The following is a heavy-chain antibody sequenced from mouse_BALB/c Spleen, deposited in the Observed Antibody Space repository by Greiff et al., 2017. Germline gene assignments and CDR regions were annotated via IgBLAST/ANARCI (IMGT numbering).Heavy chain of an antibody. V-gene: IGHV1-54*01. J-gene: IGHJ4*01. D-gene: IGHD1-2*01. CDR2: INPGSGGT. CDR3: VTTLLRLRDYAMDY. Sequence: QVQLQQSGAELVRPGTSVKVSCKASGYAFTNYLIEWVKQRPGQGLEWIGVINPGSGGTNYNEKFKGKATLTADKSSSTAYMQLSSLTSDDSPVYFCVTTLLRLRDYAMDYWGQGTSVTVSS. CDR1: GYAFTNYL.